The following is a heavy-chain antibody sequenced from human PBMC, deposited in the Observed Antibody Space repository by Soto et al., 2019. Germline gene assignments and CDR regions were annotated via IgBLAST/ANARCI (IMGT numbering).Heavy chain of an antibody. V-gene: IGHV1-18*04. Sequence: APLQVSCQDSCYTFHSYGISWVRQAPGQGLEWMGWISAYNGNTNYAQKLQGRVTMTTDTSTSTAYMELRSLRSDDTAVYYCARSWAYTLIYYFDYWGQGNRVTVS. D-gene: IGHD3-16*01. CDR3: ARSWAYTLIYYFDY. CDR1: CYTFHSYG. CDR2: ISAYNGNT. J-gene: IGHJ4*02.